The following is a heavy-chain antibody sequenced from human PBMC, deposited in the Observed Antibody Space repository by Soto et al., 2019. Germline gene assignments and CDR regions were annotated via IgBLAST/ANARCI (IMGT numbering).Heavy chain of an antibody. CDR3: ARDYYDSSGYSNWFDP. Sequence: ASVKVSCKTSGYTFTNFGLSWVRQAPGQGLEWMGWISAYNGNTNYAQNFQGRVTMTTDTSTSTAYMELRSLRSDDTAVYYCARDYYDSSGYSNWFDPWGQGTPVTVSS. J-gene: IGHJ5*02. CDR2: ISAYNGNT. V-gene: IGHV1-18*01. CDR1: GYTFTNFG. D-gene: IGHD3-22*01.